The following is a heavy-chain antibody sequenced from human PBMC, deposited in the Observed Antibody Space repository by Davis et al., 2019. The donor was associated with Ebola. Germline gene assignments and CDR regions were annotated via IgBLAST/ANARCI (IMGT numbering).Heavy chain of an antibody. CDR2: ISYDGSNK. CDR1: GFTFSSYA. V-gene: IGHV3-30-3*01. Sequence: PGGSLRLSCAASGFTFSSYAMHWVRQAPGKGLEWVAVISYDGSNKYYADSVKGRFTISRDNSKNTLYLQMNSLRAEDTAVYYCARSIYYGDNLPWGQGTLVTVSS. D-gene: IGHD4-17*01. J-gene: IGHJ5*02. CDR3: ARSIYYGDNLP.